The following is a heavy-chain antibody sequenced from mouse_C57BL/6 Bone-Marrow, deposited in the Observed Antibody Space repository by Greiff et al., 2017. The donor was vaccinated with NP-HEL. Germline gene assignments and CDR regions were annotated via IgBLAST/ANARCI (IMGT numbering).Heavy chain of an antibody. V-gene: IGHV1-81*01. Sequence: QVQLQQSGAELARPGASVKLSCKASGYTFTSYGISWVKQRTGQGLEWIGEIYPRSGNTYYNEKFKGKATLTADKSSSTAYMELRSLTSEDSAVYFGARKGAYGNYGYFDVWGTGTTVTVSA. D-gene: IGHD2-1*01. CDR3: ARKGAYGNYGYFDV. CDR2: IYPRSGNT. J-gene: IGHJ1*03. CDR1: GYTFTSYG.